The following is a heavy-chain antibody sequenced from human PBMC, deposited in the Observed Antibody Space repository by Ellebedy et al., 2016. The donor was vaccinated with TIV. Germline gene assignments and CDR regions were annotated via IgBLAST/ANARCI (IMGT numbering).Heavy chain of an antibody. CDR3: AKCCSFPALRGTAMVRTYYYYMDV. J-gene: IGHJ6*03. Sequence: GGSLRLXXAASGFTFSSYAMSWVRQAPGKGLEWVSAISGSGGSTYYADSVKGRFTISRDNSKNTLYLQMNSLRAEDTAVYYCAKCCSFPALRGTAMVRTYYYYMDVWGKGTTVTVSS. V-gene: IGHV3-23*01. CDR1: GFTFSSYA. CDR2: ISGSGGST. D-gene: IGHD5-18*01.